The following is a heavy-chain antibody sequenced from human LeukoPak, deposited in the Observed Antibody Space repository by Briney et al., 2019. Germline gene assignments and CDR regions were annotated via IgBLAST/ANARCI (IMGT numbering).Heavy chain of an antibody. J-gene: IGHJ4*02. CDR3: ARRAAAASLYYFDY. CDR2: IYYSGST. Sequence: SQTLSLTCTVSGGSISSGGYYWSWIRQHPGKGLEWIEYIYYSGSTYYNPSLKSRVTISVDTSKNQFSLKLSSVTAADTAVYYCARRAAAASLYYFDYWGQGTLVTVSS. CDR1: GGSISSGGYY. V-gene: IGHV4-31*03. D-gene: IGHD6-13*01.